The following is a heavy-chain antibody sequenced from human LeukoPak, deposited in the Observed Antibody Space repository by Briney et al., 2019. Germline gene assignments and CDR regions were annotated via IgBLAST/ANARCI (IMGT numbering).Heavy chain of an antibody. Sequence: SETLSVTCTVSGGSISSSSYYWGWIRQPPGKGLAWIGSIYYSGSTYYNPSLKSRVTISVDTSKNQFSLKLSSVTAADTAVYYCARQSYCSGGSCYSPKIDYWGQGTLVTVSS. V-gene: IGHV4-39*01. CDR3: ARQSYCSGGSCYSPKIDY. CDR1: GGSISSSSYY. CDR2: IYYSGST. D-gene: IGHD2-15*01. J-gene: IGHJ4*02.